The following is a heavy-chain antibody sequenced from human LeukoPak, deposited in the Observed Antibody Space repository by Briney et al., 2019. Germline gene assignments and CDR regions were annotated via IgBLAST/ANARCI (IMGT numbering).Heavy chain of an antibody. D-gene: IGHD6-19*01. Sequence: KPSETLSLTCTVSGASISSSSYYWGWIRQPPGKGLEWFGSIYYSGSTYYNPSLKSRVTISVDKSKNQFSLKLSSVTAADTAVYYCARPYRSGWYPFDYWGQGTLVTLSS. CDR2: IYYSGST. CDR3: ARPYRSGWYPFDY. V-gene: IGHV4-39*01. CDR1: GASISSSSYY. J-gene: IGHJ4*02.